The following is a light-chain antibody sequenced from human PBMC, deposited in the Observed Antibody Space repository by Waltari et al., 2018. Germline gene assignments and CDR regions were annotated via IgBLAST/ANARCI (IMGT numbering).Light chain of an antibody. Sequence: SSELTQPASVSVSLGQTAVITCSGDILAKKYGRWFQQKPGQAPVLFIYKDMERPSGIPDRFSGSSSGTTLPLTISGAQVEDEAAYYCYSAADNHRVLFGGGTKLTVL. CDR3: YSAADNHRVL. V-gene: IGLV3-27*01. CDR1: ILAKKY. CDR2: KDM. J-gene: IGLJ2*01.